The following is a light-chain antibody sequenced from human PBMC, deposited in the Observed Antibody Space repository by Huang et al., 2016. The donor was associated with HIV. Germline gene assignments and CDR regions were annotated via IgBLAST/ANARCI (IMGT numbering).Light chain of an antibody. CDR2: DPY. J-gene: IGKJ5*01. Sequence: IQLTQSPGSLSASVGDTITMTCRATQDIGTYLNWFQQKSGKAPKLIITDPYTLYDGAPSRFRGGGSATEFTLTISGLQLEDFGTYYCQQSYSDLITFGHGTRL. CDR1: QDIGTY. V-gene: IGKV1-39*01. CDR3: QQSYSDLIT.